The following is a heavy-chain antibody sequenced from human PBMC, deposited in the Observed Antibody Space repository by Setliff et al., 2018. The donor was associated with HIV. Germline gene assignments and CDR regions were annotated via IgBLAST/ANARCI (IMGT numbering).Heavy chain of an antibody. V-gene: IGHV4-34*01. CDR2: IAYTGSG. D-gene: IGHD1-26*01. Sequence: SETLSLTCAVYGGSFNGYSWTWIRQPPGKGLEWIGSIAYTGSGYYNSSLKSRVTISVDTSRNECSLKLTSVTAADTAVYYCAREVRWELPRGFDHWGQGSQVTVSS. CDR1: GGSFNGYS. CDR3: AREVRWELPRGFDH. J-gene: IGHJ4*02.